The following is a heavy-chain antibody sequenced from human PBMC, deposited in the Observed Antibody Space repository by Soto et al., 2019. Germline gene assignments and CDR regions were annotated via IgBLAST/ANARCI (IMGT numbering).Heavy chain of an antibody. CDR3: ARVLHGQWWSTDY. CDR2: IKEDGSER. D-gene: IGHD2-15*01. J-gene: IGHJ4*02. CDR1: RFTFSSYW. Sequence: GGSLRLSCTASRFTFSSYWMNWVRQAPGKGLEWVANIKEDGSERYYVDSVKGRFTISRDNSNNTLYLQMNSLRAEDTAVYYCARVLHGQWWSTDYWGQGTLVTVSS. V-gene: IGHV3-7*01.